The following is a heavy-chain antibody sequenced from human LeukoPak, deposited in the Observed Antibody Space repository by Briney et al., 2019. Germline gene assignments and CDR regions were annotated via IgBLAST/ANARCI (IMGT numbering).Heavy chain of an antibody. CDR1: GFTFSSYG. J-gene: IGHJ3*02. Sequence: PGGSLRLSCAASGFTFSSYGMHWVRQPPGKGLEWIGEINHSGSTNYNPSLKSRVTISVDTSKNQFSLKLSSVTAADTAVYYCARVGWSSRPPTIWGQGTMVTVSS. CDR3: ARVGWSSRPPTI. CDR2: INHSGST. V-gene: IGHV4-34*01. D-gene: IGHD2-15*01.